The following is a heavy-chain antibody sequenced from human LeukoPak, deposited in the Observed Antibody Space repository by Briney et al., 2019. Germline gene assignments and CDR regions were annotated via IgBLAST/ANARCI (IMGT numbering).Heavy chain of an antibody. CDR1: GGSISSYY. V-gene: IGHV4-59*08. CDR2: IYNSGST. Sequence: SETPSLTCTVSGGSISSYYWSWIRQPPGKGLGWIGYIYNSGSTNYNPSLKSRVTISVDTSKNQFSLKLSSVTAADTAVYYCARHGKQQLVYYFDYWGQGTLVTVSS. CDR3: ARHGKQQLVYYFDY. D-gene: IGHD6-13*01. J-gene: IGHJ4*02.